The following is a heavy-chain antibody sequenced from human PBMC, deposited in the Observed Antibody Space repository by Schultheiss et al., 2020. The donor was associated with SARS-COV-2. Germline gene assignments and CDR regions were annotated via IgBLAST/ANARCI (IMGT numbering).Heavy chain of an antibody. CDR3: ARVGIAARRMYFDL. D-gene: IGHD6-6*01. CDR1: GGFVGSSNW. CDR2: IYYVGST. V-gene: IGHV4-4*02. Sequence: SETLSLTCDVSGGFVGSSNWWNWVRQPPGKGLEWIGYIYYVGSTSYNPSLRSRVTMSVDTSKNQFSLKLSSVTAADTAVYYCARVGIAARRMYFDLWGRGTLVTVSS. J-gene: IGHJ2*01.